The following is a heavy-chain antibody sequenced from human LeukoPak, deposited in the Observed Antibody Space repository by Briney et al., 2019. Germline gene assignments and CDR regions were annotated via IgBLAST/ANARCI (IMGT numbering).Heavy chain of an antibody. CDR1: GFTFSSYS. CDR3: AKDMSTSWQIDY. Sequence: PGGSLRLSCAASGFTFSSYSMNWVRQAPGKGLEWVAFIRYDGINKYYADSVKGRFTISRDNSKNTLYLQMNSLRAEDTAIYYCAKDMSTSWQIDYWGQGTLVTVSS. J-gene: IGHJ4*02. CDR2: IRYDGINK. V-gene: IGHV3-30*02. D-gene: IGHD6-13*01.